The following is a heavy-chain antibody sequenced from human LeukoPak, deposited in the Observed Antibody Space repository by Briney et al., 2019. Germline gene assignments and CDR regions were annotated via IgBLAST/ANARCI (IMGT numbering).Heavy chain of an antibody. CDR3: ARDSVGTTTSQYGMDV. J-gene: IGHJ6*02. CDR2: INSGGTT. V-gene: IGHV3-66*01. Sequence: GGSLRLSCAASGFIVSSNYMSWVRQAPGKGLEWVSIINSGGTTYYADSVKGRFTISRDNSKNTLYLQMNSLRAEDTAVYYCARDSVGTTTSQYGMDVWGQGTTVTVSS. D-gene: IGHD2-21*02. CDR1: GFIVSSNY.